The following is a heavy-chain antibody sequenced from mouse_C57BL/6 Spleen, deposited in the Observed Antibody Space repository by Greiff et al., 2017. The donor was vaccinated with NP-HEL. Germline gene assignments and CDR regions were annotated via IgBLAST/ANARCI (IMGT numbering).Heavy chain of an antibody. CDR1: GYTFTDYY. D-gene: IGHD2-1*01. V-gene: IGHV1-26*01. CDR2: INPNNGGT. Sequence: EVQLQQSGPELVKPGASVKISCKASGYTFTDYYMNWVKQSHGKSLEWIGDINPNNGGTSYNQKFKGKATLTVDKSSSTAYMELRSLTSEDSAVYYCARVYYDAMDYWGQGTSVTVSS. J-gene: IGHJ4*01. CDR3: ARVYYDAMDY.